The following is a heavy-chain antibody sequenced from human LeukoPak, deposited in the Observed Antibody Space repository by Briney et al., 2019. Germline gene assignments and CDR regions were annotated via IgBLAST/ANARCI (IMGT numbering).Heavy chain of an antibody. Sequence: SVKVSCKASGGTFSSSAISWVRQAPGQGLEWMGGIIPIFGTANYAQKFQGRVTITTDESTSTAYMELSSLRSEDTAVYYCARGIAAAGFFDYWGQGTLVTVSS. V-gene: IGHV1-69*05. J-gene: IGHJ4*02. CDR3: ARGIAAAGFFDY. CDR2: IIPIFGTA. CDR1: GGTFSSSA. D-gene: IGHD6-13*01.